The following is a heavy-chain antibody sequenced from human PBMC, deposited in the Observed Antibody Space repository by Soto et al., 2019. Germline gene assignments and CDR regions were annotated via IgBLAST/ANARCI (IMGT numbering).Heavy chain of an antibody. V-gene: IGHV3-15*06. CDR2: IRAKTDGGTT. J-gene: IGHJ4*02. CDR1: GFTLSNAW. Sequence: EVQLVESGGGLVKPGESLRLSCAASGFTLSNAWLSWVRQAPGKGLEWVGRIRAKTDGGTTKYAAPVEGRFTISRDDSENTLYLQMDSLKSEDTAVYYCTTSHYWGQGTLVTVSS. CDR3: TTSHY.